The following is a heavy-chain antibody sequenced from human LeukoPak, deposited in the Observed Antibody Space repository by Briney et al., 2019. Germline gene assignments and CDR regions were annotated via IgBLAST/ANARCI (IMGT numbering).Heavy chain of an antibody. CDR3: ARGSGYDFLGAFDI. Sequence: ASVKVSCKASGYTFTGYYMNWVRQAPGQGLDWMGIINSSGGSTTYAQKFQGRVTMTRDTSTSTIYMELSSLRSEDTAVYYCARGSGYDFLGAFDIWGQGTMVTVSS. CDR1: GYTFTGYY. V-gene: IGHV1-46*01. D-gene: IGHD5-12*01. J-gene: IGHJ3*02. CDR2: INSSGGST.